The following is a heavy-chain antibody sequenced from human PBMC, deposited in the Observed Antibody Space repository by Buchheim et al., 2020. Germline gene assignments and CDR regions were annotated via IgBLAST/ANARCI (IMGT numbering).Heavy chain of an antibody. D-gene: IGHD3-3*01. J-gene: IGHJ5*02. V-gene: IGHV4-31*11. Sequence: QVQLQESGPGLVKPSGTLSLTCAVSGGSISSGGYYWSWIRQHPRKGLEWIGYIYYSGSTYYNPSLKSRVTISVDTSKNQFSLKLSSVTAADTAVYYCARKGFDFWSGYYTDNWFDPWGQGTL. CDR1: GGSISSGGYY. CDR3: ARKGFDFWSGYYTDNWFDP. CDR2: IYYSGST.